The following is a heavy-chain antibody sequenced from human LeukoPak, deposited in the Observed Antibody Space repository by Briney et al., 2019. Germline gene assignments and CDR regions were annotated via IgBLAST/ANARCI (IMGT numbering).Heavy chain of an antibody. D-gene: IGHD5-24*01. CDR3: AKERDGYNHELDY. J-gene: IGHJ4*02. V-gene: IGHV3-9*01. Sequence: GRSLRLSCAASGFTFDDYAMHWVRQAPGKGLEWVSGISWNSGSIGYADSVKGRFTIFRDNAKNSLYPQMNSLRTEDTALYYCAKERDGYNHELDYWGQGTLVTVSS. CDR1: GFTFDDYA. CDR2: ISWNSGSI.